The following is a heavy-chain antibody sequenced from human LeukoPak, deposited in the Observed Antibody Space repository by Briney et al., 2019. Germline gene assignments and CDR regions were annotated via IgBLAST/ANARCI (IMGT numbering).Heavy chain of an antibody. J-gene: IGHJ4*02. CDR2: IYYSGST. CDR3: ARVARGLYYFDY. V-gene: IGHV4-59*11. CDR1: GGSINNHY. D-gene: IGHD1-26*01. Sequence: SETLSLTCTVSGGSINNHYWSWIRQPPGKELEWLGYIYYSGSTQYNPSLKSRVTISVDTSKNQFSLKLSSVTAADTAVYYCARVARGLYYFDYWGQGTLVTVSS.